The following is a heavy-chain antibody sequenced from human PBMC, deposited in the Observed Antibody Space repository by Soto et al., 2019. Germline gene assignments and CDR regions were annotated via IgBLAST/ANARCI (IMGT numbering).Heavy chain of an antibody. CDR1: GFTFSSYN. Sequence: GGSLRLSCAASGFTFSSYNMNWVRQSPGKGLEWVSYISSSGSIIYYADSEKGRFTVSRDEAKNSLYLQMNSLRVEDTAVYYCARDAGIALTGNYYGMDVWGQGTTVTVSS. J-gene: IGHJ6*02. V-gene: IGHV3-48*01. D-gene: IGHD6-13*01. CDR2: ISSSGSII. CDR3: ARDAGIALTGNYYGMDV.